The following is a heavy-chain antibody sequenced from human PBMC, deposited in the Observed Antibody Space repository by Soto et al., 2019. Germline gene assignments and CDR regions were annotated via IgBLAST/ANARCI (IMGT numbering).Heavy chain of an antibody. Sequence: GGSLRLSCAASGFTFSSYAMSWVRQAPGKGLGWVSSIIGSGGTTYYADSVKGRFTISRDNSKNTLYLQMNSLRAEDTAVYYCAKSFMGFSYGKIDYWGQGTLVTVSS. J-gene: IGHJ4*02. CDR1: GFTFSSYA. CDR2: IIGSGGTT. CDR3: AKSFMGFSYGKIDY. D-gene: IGHD5-18*01. V-gene: IGHV3-23*01.